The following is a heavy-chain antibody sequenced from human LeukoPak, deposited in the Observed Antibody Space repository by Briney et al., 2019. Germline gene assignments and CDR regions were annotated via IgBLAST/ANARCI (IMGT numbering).Heavy chain of an antibody. V-gene: IGHV4-61*02. CDR1: GGSISSGSYY. CDR3: ARVTTGGYYNY. J-gene: IGHJ4*02. Sequence: SQTLSLTCTVSGGSISSGSYYWSWIRQPAGKGLEWIGRIYTSGSTNYNPSLKSRVTISLDTSENHFSLKLSSVTAADTAVYYCARVTTGGYYNYWGQGTLVTVSS. D-gene: IGHD3-22*01. CDR2: IYTSGST.